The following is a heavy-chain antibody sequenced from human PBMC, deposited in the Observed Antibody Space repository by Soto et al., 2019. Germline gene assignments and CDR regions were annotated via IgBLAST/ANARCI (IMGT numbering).Heavy chain of an antibody. Sequence: GGTLRLSCAATGFTFSSYSMNLVRQAPGKGLEWVSYISSSSSTIYYADSVKGRFTISRDNAKNSLYLQMNSLRAEDTAVYYCARHPERIAQIGWFDPWGQGTLVTVSS. J-gene: IGHJ5*02. CDR2: ISSSSSTI. CDR1: GFTFSSYS. V-gene: IGHV3-48*01. CDR3: ARHPERIAQIGWFDP. D-gene: IGHD6-13*01.